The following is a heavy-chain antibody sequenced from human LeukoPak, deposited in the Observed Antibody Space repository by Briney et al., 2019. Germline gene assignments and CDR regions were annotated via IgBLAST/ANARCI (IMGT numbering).Heavy chain of an antibody. Sequence: PGGSLRLSCAASGFTFSSYSMNWVRQAPGKGLEWVSSISTSSSYKYYADSVKGRFTISRDNSKNTLYLQMNSLRAEDTAVYYCAGYVWGTYRYTNYWGQGTLVTVSS. V-gene: IGHV3-21*04. CDR3: AGYVWGTYRYTNY. CDR1: GFTFSSYS. CDR2: ISTSSSYK. J-gene: IGHJ4*02. D-gene: IGHD3-16*02.